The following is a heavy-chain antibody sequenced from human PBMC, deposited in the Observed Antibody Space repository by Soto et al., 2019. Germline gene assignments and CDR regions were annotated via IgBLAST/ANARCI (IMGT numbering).Heavy chain of an antibody. CDR3: ARVVSDKYVLRSIGRGDWFDP. CDR2: IIPIFGTA. Sequence: SVKVSCKASGGTFSSYAISWVRQAPGQGLEWMGGIIPIFGTANYAQKFQGRVTITADESTSTAYMELSSLRSEDTAVYYCARVVSDKYVLRSIGRGDWFDPWGQGTLVTVSS. D-gene: IGHD3-3*01. V-gene: IGHV1-69*13. J-gene: IGHJ5*02. CDR1: GGTFSSYA.